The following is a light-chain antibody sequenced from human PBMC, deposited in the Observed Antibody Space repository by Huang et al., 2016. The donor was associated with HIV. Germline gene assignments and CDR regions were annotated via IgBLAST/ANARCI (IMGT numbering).Light chain of an antibody. Sequence: IQLTQSPSSLSASVGDRVRISCRASQDISNSLAWYQQRPGKAPKLLIYAASTLQSGVPSRFSGSGSGTVFALTISNLQPEDFATYYCQQLNTFLFGPGTKVDIK. CDR2: AAS. V-gene: IGKV1-9*01. CDR1: QDISNS. CDR3: QQLNTFL. J-gene: IGKJ3*01.